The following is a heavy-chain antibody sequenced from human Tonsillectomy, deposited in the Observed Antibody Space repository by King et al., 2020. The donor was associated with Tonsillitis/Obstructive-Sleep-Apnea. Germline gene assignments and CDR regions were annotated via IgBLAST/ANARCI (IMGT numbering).Heavy chain of an antibody. V-gene: IGHV3-72*01. CDR1: GFTFSDHY. Sequence: VQLVESGGGLVQPGGSLRLSCAASGFTFSDHYMDWVRQAPGKGLEWVGRIRNKDLKYTREYAATVKGRFTISRDDSQHSLYLQMNSLKTEDTAMYYCARVPLTTVTTNPYWGQGTLVTVSS. J-gene: IGHJ4*02. CDR2: IRNKDLKYTR. D-gene: IGHD4-17*01. CDR3: ARVPLTTVTTNPY.